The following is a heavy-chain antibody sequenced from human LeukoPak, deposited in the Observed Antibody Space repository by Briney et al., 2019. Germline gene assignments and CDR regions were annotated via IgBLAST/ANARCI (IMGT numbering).Heavy chain of an antibody. V-gene: IGHV3-7*01. CDR1: GFIFTDYW. J-gene: IGHJ4*02. CDR3: TREGITAAVDY. Sequence: GGSLRLSCAASGFIFTDYWMYWVRQAPGRGLAWVANIKEDGSEKNYVDSVKGRFTISRDNAKKSLYLQMSSLRAEDTAVYYCTREGITAAVDYWGQGTLVTVSS. D-gene: IGHD6-13*01. CDR2: IKEDGSEK.